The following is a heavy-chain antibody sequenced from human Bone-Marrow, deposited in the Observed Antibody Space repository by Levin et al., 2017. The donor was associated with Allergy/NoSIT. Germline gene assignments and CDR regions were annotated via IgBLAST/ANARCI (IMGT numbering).Heavy chain of an antibody. CDR3: ARVRGYCSGGSCYSTGMIS. D-gene: IGHD2-15*01. CDR2: LYSGASA. Sequence: LSLTCAASGFTVSTSYFSWVRQAPGEGLQWVSVLYSGASAYYSDSVKGRFTVSRDNSKNTLYLQMNSLRAEDTAMYYCARVRGYCSGGSCYSTGMISWGQGTVVTVSS. CDR1: GFTVSTSY. V-gene: IGHV3-53*01. J-gene: IGHJ5*02.